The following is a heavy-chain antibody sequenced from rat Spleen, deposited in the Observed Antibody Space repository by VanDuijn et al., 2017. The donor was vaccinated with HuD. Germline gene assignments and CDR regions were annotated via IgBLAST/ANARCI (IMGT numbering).Heavy chain of an antibody. D-gene: IGHD1-9*01. CDR2: ISPSGGST. Sequence: EVQLVESGGGLVQPGRSLKLSCAASGFTFSNYGMHWIRQAPTKGLEWVASISPSGGSTYYRASVKGRFTISRDNAKSTLYLQMDSLRSEDTATYYCARQYGYNWNFDYWGQGVMVTVSS. V-gene: IGHV5-19*01. J-gene: IGHJ2*01. CDR1: GFTFSNYG. CDR3: ARQYGYNWNFDY.